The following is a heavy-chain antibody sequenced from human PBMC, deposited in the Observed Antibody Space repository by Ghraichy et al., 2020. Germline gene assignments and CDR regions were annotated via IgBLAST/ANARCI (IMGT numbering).Heavy chain of an antibody. Sequence: SETLSLTCAVYGGSFSTYYWSWIRQPPGKGLEWIGEINHSGSTNYNPSLKSRVTISLDTSKNQFSLKLRSVTAADTAVYYCAREMITFGRVIVAAFDIWCTESMVTVSS. J-gene: IGHJ3*02. D-gene: IGHD3-16*02. CDR3: AREMITFGRVIVAAFDI. V-gene: IGHV4-34*01. CDR1: GGSFSTYY. CDR2: INHSGST.